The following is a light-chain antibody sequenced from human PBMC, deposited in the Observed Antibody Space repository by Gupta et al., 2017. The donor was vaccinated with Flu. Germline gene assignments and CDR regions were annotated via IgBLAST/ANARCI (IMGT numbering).Light chain of an antibody. V-gene: IGLV1-40*01. CDR1: TSNIGAGYD. CDR2: DTT. Sequence: SVLMQPPSVLGAPGQRATIVCTGSTSNIGAGYDVHWYQQFTGAAPKVLIFDTTSRPSGVPERFSASKSGTSASLAITGLQAEDEADYYCQSYDSNRSGRIFGAGTKVTV. CDR3: QSYDSNRSGRI. J-gene: IGLJ2*01.